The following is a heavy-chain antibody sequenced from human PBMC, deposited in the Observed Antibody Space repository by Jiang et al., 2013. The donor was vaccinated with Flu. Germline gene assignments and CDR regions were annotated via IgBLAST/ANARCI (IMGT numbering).Heavy chain of an antibody. V-gene: IGHV1-2*02. J-gene: IGHJ5*02. CDR1: GYTFTGYY. CDR3: ARDFAMITTGNWFDP. D-gene: IGHD3-16*01. Sequence: QLVESGAEVKKPGASVKVSCKASGYTFTGYYMHWVRQAPGQGLEWMGWINPNSGGTNYAQKFQGRVTMTRDTSISTAYMELSRLRSDDTAVYYCARDFAMITTGNWFDPWGQGTLVTVSS. CDR2: INPNSGGT.